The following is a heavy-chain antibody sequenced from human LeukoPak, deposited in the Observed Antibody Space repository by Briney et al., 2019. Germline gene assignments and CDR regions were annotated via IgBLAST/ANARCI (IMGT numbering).Heavy chain of an antibody. CDR1: VGSISSYS. J-gene: IGHJ5*02. CDR3: AREGYGWFDP. V-gene: IGHV4-59*01. Sequence: SETLSLTCTVSVGSISSYSWSWIRQPPGQGLEWIGFMYYSGSTNYNPSLKSRVTISVDTSKNQFSLKLSSVTAADTAVYYCAREGYGWFDPWGQGTLVTVSS. D-gene: IGHD1-1*01. CDR2: MYYSGST.